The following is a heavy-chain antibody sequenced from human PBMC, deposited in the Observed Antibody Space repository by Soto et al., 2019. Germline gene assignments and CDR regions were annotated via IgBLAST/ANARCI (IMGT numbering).Heavy chain of an antibody. D-gene: IGHD6-13*01. CDR2: ITYEGANT. Sequence: GGSLRLSCADSEFTFSDYVMHWVRQAPGKGLEWVALITYEGANTDYAGSVKGRFTISRDNAKSTVSLLMNNLKSEDTAVYYCAKNWPGYGSTWFALDIWGQGTMVTVSS. J-gene: IGHJ3*02. CDR1: EFTFSDYV. CDR3: AKNWPGYGSTWFALDI. V-gene: IGHV3-30*18.